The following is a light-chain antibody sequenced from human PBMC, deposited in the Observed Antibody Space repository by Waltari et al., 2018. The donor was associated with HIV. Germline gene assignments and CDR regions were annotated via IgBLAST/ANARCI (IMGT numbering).Light chain of an antibody. CDR1: NSDVGGYNL. CDR2: DVN. V-gene: IGLV2-11*01. Sequence: QSALTQPRSVSGSPGQSVTISCTGTNSDVGGYNLVSWYQQYPGKAPKFLIYDVNKRPAGVPDRFSAAKSGSTASLTISGIQAEDEAEYYCCSYADSYSYVFGTGTKVTVL. J-gene: IGLJ1*01. CDR3: CSYADSYSYV.